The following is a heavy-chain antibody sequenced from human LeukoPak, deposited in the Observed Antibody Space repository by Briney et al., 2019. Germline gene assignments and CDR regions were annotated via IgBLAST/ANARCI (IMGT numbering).Heavy chain of an antibody. CDR2: ISSDGGST. Sequence: GSLRLSCAASGFTFSDYAMHWVRQAPGKGLEYVSAISSDGGSTYYANSVEGRFTISRDNSKNTLYLQMGCLRAEDMAVFYCARGKVYRDYYDSSGYYGRREYYFDYWGQGTLVTVSS. J-gene: IGHJ4*02. CDR3: ARGKVYRDYYDSSGYYGRREYYFDY. D-gene: IGHD3-22*01. V-gene: IGHV3-64*01. CDR1: GFTFSDYA.